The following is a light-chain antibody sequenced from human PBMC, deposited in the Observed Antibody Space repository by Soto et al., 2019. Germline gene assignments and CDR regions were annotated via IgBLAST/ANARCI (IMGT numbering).Light chain of an antibody. Sequence: DIQMTQSPSTLSASVGDRVTITCRASQSISSWLAWYQQKPGKAPKLLIYDASSLESGVPSRFSGSGSGTEFTLTISSLQPDDFATYYCQQYNSYSITFGGGTKVAIK. CDR3: QQYNSYSIT. V-gene: IGKV1-5*01. CDR1: QSISSW. J-gene: IGKJ4*01. CDR2: DAS.